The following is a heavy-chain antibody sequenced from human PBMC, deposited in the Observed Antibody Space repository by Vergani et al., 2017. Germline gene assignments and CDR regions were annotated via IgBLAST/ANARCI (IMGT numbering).Heavy chain of an antibody. J-gene: IGHJ4*02. D-gene: IGHD4-17*01. CDR3: ARVLTACGDYLPFDY. CDR1: GFTFSSYA. CDR2: ISYDGSNK. Sequence: QVQLVESGGGVVQPGRSLRLSCAASGFTFSSYAMHWVRQAPGKGLEWVAVISYDGSNKYYADTVKGRFTISRDNSKNTLYLQMNSLRAEDTAVYYCARVLTACGDYLPFDYWGQGTLVTVSS. V-gene: IGHV3-30-3*01.